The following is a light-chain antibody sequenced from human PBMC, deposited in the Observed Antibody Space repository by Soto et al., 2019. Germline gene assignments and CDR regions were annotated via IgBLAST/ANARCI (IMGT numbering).Light chain of an antibody. CDR1: SSDVGAYNY. J-gene: IGLJ3*02. CDR2: EVS. CDR3: SSYTSGSTWV. Sequence: QSALTQPASVSGSPGQSITISCTGTSSDVGAYNYVSWYQQHPGKAPKLMIYEVSHRPSGVSNRFSGSKSGNTASLTISGLQAEDEGDYYCSSYTSGSTWVFGGGPKLTVL. V-gene: IGLV2-14*01.